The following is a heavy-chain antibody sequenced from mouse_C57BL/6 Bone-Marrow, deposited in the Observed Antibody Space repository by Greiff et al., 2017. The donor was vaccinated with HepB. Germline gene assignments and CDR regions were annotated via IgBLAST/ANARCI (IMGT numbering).Heavy chain of an antibody. CDR2: IHPNSGST. J-gene: IGHJ2*01. CDR3: AAPYYYGSSGYFDY. CDR1: GYTFTSYW. Sequence: QVQLQQPGAELVKPGASVKLSCKASGYTFTSYWMHWVKQRPGQGLEWIGMIHPNSGSTNYNEKFKSKATLTVDKSSSTAYMQLSSLTSEDSAVYYCAAPYYYGSSGYFDYWGQGTTLTVSS. D-gene: IGHD1-1*01. V-gene: IGHV1-64*01.